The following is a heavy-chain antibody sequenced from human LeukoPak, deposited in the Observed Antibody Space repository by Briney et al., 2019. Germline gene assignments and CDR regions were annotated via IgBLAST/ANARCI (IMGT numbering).Heavy chain of an antibody. V-gene: IGHV4-38-2*02. CDR3: ARHGITGYYDSSGYPLTSAFDI. CDR2: IYHSGST. J-gene: IGHJ3*02. Sequence: SETLSLTCTVSGYSISSGYYWGWIRQPPGKGLEWIGSIYHSGSTYYNPSLKSRVTISVDTSKNQFSLKLSSVTAADTAVYYCARHGITGYYDSSGYPLTSAFDIWGQGTMVTVSS. CDR1: GYSISSGYY. D-gene: IGHD3-22*01.